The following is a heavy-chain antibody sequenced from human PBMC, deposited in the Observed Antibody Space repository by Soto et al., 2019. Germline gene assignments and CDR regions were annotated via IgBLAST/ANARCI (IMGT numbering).Heavy chain of an antibody. V-gene: IGHV3-33*01. D-gene: IGHD6-6*01. CDR2: IWYDGSNK. CDR1: GFTFSSYG. CDR3: ARDGHIIAARSAFDY. Sequence: GGSLRLSCAASGFTFSSYGMHWVRQAPGKGLEWVAVIWYDGSNKYYADSVKGRFTISRDNSKNTLYLQMNSLRAEDTAVYYCARDGHIIAARSAFDYWGQGTLVTVSS. J-gene: IGHJ4*02.